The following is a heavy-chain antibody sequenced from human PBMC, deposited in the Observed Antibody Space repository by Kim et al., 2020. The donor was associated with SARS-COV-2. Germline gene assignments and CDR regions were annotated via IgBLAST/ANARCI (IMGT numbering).Heavy chain of an antibody. J-gene: IGHJ4*02. CDR1: GYTLTELS. CDR2: FDPEDGET. D-gene: IGHD1-7*01. Sequence: ASVKVSCKVSGYTLTELSMHWVRQAPGKGLEWMGGFDPEDGETIYAQKFQGRVTMTEDTSTDTAYMELSSLRSEDTAVYYCATDQLGLHSRDSGFDYWGQGTLVTVSS. V-gene: IGHV1-24*01. CDR3: ATDQLGLHSRDSGFDY.